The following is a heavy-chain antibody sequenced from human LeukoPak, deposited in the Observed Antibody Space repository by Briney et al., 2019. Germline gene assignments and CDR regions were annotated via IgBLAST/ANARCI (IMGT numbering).Heavy chain of an antibody. Sequence: SETLSLTCAVYGGSFSGYYWSWIRQPPGKGLEWIGEINHSGSTNYNPSLKSRVTTSVDTSKNQFSLKLSSVTAADTAVYYCARSYSSSSFDYWGQGTLVTVSS. J-gene: IGHJ4*02. CDR1: GGSFSGYY. CDR2: INHSGST. V-gene: IGHV4-34*01. D-gene: IGHD6-6*01. CDR3: ARSYSSSSFDY.